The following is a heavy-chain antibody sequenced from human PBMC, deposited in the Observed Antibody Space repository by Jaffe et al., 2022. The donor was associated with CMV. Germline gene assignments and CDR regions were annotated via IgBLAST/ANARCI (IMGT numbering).Heavy chain of an antibody. Sequence: EVQLVQSGAEVKKPGESLKISCKGSGYSFTSYWIGWVRQMPGKGLEWMGIIYPGDSDTRYSPSFQGQVTISADKSISTAYLQWSSLKASDTAMYYCARHVYDYYYYYGMDVWGQGTTVTVSS. CDR2: IYPGDSDT. V-gene: IGHV5-51*01. CDR1: GYSFTSYW. D-gene: IGHD4-17*01. CDR3: ARHVYDYYYYYGMDV. J-gene: IGHJ6*02.